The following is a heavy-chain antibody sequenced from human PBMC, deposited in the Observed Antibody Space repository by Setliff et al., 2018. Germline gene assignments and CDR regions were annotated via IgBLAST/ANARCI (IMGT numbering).Heavy chain of an antibody. D-gene: IGHD6-13*01. CDR2: IGHTGSI. CDR1: GYSISSGDI. Sequence: SETLSLTCTVSGYSISSGDIWGWIRQPPGKGLEWVGNIGHTGSINYNPSLKSRLTISRDTSKNQVSLKLNSVTAADTAVYYCARITRGDAAVTDYWGQGTLVTVSS. J-gene: IGHJ4*02. CDR3: ARITRGDAAVTDY. V-gene: IGHV4-38-2*02.